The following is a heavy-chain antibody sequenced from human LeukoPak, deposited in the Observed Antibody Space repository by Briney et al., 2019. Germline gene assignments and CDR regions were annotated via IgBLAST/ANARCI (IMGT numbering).Heavy chain of an antibody. V-gene: IGHV3-30*02. CDR3: AKKTIVGATVDAFDI. CDR2: IRYDGFNK. J-gene: IGHJ3*02. Sequence: GGSLRLSCAASGFTFSKYGMHWVRQAPGKGLEWVASIRYDGFNKYYADSLKGRFTISRNNSKNTLYLQMNSRRAEYTAVYYCAKKTIVGATVDAFDIWGQGTMVIVSS. D-gene: IGHD1-26*01. CDR1: GFTFSKYG.